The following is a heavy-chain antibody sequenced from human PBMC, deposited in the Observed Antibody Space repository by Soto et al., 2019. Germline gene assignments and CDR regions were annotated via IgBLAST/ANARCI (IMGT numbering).Heavy chain of an antibody. Sequence: VQLVRSGAEVKKPGSSVKVSCKASGGTFTSFPFSWVRQAPGQGLEWMGGIIPIFETTNYAQKFRGRLTITADESTTTAYMELTSLTSEDTAVYFCARESGDYGRPYFDYWGQGTLVTVSS. V-gene: IGHV1-69*01. J-gene: IGHJ4*02. D-gene: IGHD3-10*01. CDR1: GGTFTSFP. CDR3: ARESGDYGRPYFDY. CDR2: IIPIFETT.